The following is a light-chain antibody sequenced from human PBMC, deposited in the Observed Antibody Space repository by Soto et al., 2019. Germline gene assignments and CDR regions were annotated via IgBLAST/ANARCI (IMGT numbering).Light chain of an antibody. CDR3: QHYGNSQYP. Sequence: EIVLTQFPGTLSLFPGERATLSCRASQSVESNYLAWYQQKAGQAPRLLIFGASSRATGSPDRFSGSGSGTDFTLTISRLEHEDFAVYCCQHYGNSQYPFGQGTKLEIK. CDR2: GAS. J-gene: IGKJ2*01. CDR1: QSVESNY. V-gene: IGKV3-20*01.